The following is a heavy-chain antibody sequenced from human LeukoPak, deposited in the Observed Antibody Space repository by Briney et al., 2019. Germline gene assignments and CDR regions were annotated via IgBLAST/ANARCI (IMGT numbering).Heavy chain of an antibody. CDR3: ARDLGFSSEDL. Sequence: GGSLRLSCEASGVTFSSYVMSWVRQAPGKGLEWVANIRQDGNDKYYVDSVKGRFNIHRDNAKNLLYLQMDSLRVEDTAVYYCARDLGFSSEDLWGQGTLVIVSS. V-gene: IGHV3-7*01. J-gene: IGHJ4*02. CDR2: IRQDGNDK. D-gene: IGHD6-19*01. CDR1: GVTFSSYV.